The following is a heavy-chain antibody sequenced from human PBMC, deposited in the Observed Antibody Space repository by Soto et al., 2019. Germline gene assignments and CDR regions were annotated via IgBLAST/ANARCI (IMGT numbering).Heavy chain of an antibody. V-gene: IGHV2-5*02. CDR2: IYWDDDK. D-gene: IGHD2-15*01. CDR3: AHRAVLCSGGSCYSHRYDC. CDR1: GFSLTTTGVG. J-gene: IGHJ4*01. Sequence: QITLKESGPTLVKPTQTLTLTCTFSGFSLTTTGVGVGWIRQPPGKALEWLAIIYWDDDKRYSPSLKSRLTTTQDTSKNQVFLTMTTMDPVETATYFSAHRAVLCSGGSCYSHRYDCWGHGTLVNVSS.